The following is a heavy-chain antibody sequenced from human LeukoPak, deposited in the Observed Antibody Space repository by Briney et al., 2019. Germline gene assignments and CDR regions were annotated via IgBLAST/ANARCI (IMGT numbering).Heavy chain of an antibody. CDR2: ISYDGGKK. CDR3: ASRKNTPHLPDY. CDR1: GFTFSSYS. V-gene: IGHV3-30*03. D-gene: IGHD2/OR15-2a*01. J-gene: IGHJ4*02. Sequence: GGSLRLSCAASGFTFSSYSMNWVRQAPDKGLEWVAVISYDGGKKYYADSVKGRFTISRDNSKNTLYLQMNSLRTEDTAVYYCASRKNTPHLPDYWGQGTLVTVSS.